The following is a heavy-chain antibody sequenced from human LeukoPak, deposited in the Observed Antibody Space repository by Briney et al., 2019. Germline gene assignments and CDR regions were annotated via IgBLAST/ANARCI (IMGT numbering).Heavy chain of an antibody. V-gene: IGHV3-30*04. CDR2: ISYDGSNK. Sequence: GGSLRLSCAASGFTFSSYAMHWVRQAPGKGLEWVAVISYDGSNKYYADSVKGRFTISRDNSKNTLYLQMNSLRAEDTAVYYCAKDESRKLLWFGELRNAFDYWGQGTLVTVSS. CDR1: GFTFSSYA. D-gene: IGHD3-10*01. CDR3: AKDESRKLLWFGELRNAFDY. J-gene: IGHJ4*02.